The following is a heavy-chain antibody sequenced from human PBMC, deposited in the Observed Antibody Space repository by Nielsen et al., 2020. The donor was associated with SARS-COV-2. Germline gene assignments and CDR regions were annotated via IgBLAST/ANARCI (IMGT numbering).Heavy chain of an antibody. J-gene: IGHJ5*01. CDR2: IDGPGEDT. CDR3: LRGAYLARFDF. CDR1: GAPFIFG. Sequence: GGSLRLSCVGSGAPFIFGMKWVRQSTGKGLEWDAGIDGPGEDTFYADSVKGRFTISRDNSRNTLYLQMNYLRADDTAVYFCLRGAYLARFDFWGPGTVVTVSS. V-gene: IGHV3-23*01. D-gene: IGHD2/OR15-2a*01.